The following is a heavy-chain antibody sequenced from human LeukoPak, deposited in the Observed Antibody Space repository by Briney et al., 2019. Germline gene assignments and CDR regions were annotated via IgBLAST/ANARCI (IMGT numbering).Heavy chain of an antibody. D-gene: IGHD3-22*01. Sequence: PGGSLRLSCAASGFTFSSYWMSWVRQAPGKGLEWVADIKRDGSEKYYVDSVKGRFTISRDNAKNSLYLQMNSLRAEDTAVYYCARAYYYDSSGYYWYFDLWGRGTLVTVSS. V-gene: IGHV3-7*01. CDR3: ARAYYYDSSGYYWYFDL. J-gene: IGHJ2*01. CDR2: IKRDGSEK. CDR1: GFTFSSYW.